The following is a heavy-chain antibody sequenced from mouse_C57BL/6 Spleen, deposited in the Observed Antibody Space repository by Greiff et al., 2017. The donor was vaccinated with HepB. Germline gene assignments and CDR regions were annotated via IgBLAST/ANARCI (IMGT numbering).Heavy chain of an antibody. CDR2: INPNNGGT. CDR3: ARLGYYGSSGYWYFDV. Sequence: EVQLQQSGPELVKPGASVKMSCKASGYTFTDYNMHWVKQSHGKSLEWIGYINPNNGGTSYNQKFKGKATLTVNKSSSTAYMELRSLTSEDSAVYYCARLGYYGSSGYWYFDVWGTGTTVTVSS. J-gene: IGHJ1*03. V-gene: IGHV1-22*01. D-gene: IGHD1-1*01. CDR1: GYTFTDYN.